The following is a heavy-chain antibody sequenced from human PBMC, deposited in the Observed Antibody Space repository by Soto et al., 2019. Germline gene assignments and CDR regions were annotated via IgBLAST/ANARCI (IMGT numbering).Heavy chain of an antibody. J-gene: IGHJ3*02. CDR3: ASRAVVINAFDI. V-gene: IGHV1-69*13. Sequence: GASVKVSCKASGGTFSSYAISWARQAPGQGLEWMGGIIPIFGTANYAQKFQGRVTITADESTSTAYMELSSLRSEDTAVYYCASRAVVINAFDIWGQGTMVTVSS. D-gene: IGHD3-22*01. CDR2: IIPIFGTA. CDR1: GGTFSSYA.